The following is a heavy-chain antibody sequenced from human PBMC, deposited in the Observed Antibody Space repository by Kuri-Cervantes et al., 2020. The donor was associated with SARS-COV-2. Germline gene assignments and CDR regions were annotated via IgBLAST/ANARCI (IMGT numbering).Heavy chain of an antibody. CDR3: AADMAYCGGDCYSNYYYYYGMDV. J-gene: IGHJ6*02. Sequence: SVKVSCQASGCTFSSYTISWVRQAPGQGLEWVGRIIPILGIANYAQKFQGRVTITADKSTSTAYMELSSLRSEDTAVYYCAADMAYCGGDCYSNYYYYYGMDVWGQGTTVTVSS. CDR1: GCTFSSYT. V-gene: IGHV1-69*02. CDR2: IIPILGIA. D-gene: IGHD2-21*02.